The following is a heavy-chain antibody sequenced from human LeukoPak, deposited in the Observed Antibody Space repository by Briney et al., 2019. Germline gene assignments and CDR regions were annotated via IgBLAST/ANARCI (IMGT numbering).Heavy chain of an antibody. V-gene: IGHV1-8*01. CDR3: ARGGTYLPFGY. CDR1: GYTFTSYD. CDR2: MNANSGDT. J-gene: IGHJ4*02. D-gene: IGHD3-10*01. Sequence: GASVKVSCKASGYTFTSYDINWVRHATGQGLEWMGWMNANSGDTGYAQNFQGRVTMTRNTSISTAYMELSSLRSEDTAIYYCARGGTYLPFGYWGQGTLVTVSS.